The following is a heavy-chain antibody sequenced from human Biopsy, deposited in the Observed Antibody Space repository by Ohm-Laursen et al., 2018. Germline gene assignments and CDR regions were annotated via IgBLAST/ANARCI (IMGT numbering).Heavy chain of an antibody. D-gene: IGHD2-2*02. CDR1: GFSSKTYC. CDR2: IRQDGKEK. CDR3: ARGYCTAINCYMLRSFYLDS. J-gene: IGHJ4*02. V-gene: IGHV3-7*01. Sequence: GSLRLSCTASGFSSKTYCMNWVRQAPGKGLEWAANIRQDGKEKFYVDSVKGRFTISRDNAKNPLYLQMNSLRAEDTGVYYCARGYCTAINCYMLRSFYLDSWGQGAPVTVSS.